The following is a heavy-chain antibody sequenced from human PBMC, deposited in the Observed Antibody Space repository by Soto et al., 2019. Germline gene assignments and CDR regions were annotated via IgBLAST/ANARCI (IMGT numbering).Heavy chain of an antibody. CDR1: GFTFSSSS. CDR2: ISSSSSTI. J-gene: IGHJ5*02. V-gene: IGHV3-48*01. D-gene: IGHD1-26*01. CDR3: ASGSYLNWFDP. Sequence: EVHLVESGGGLVQPGGSLRLSCAASGFTFSSSSMNWVRQAPGKGLEWVAYISSSSSTIYYADSVKGRFTISRDNAKNSLYLQMNSLRAEDTAVYYCASGSYLNWFDPWGQGTLVTVSS.